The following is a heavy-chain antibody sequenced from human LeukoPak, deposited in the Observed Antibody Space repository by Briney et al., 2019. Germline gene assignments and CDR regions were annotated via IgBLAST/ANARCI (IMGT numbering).Heavy chain of an antibody. CDR2: ISGSGGST. D-gene: IGHD2-2*02. J-gene: IGHJ6*04. CDR1: GFTFSSYA. Sequence: GGSLRLSCAASGFTFSSYAMSWVRQAPGKGLEWVSAISGSGGSTYYADSVKGRFTISRDNSKNTLYLQMNSLRAEDTAVYYCASLVVPAAIRGSIRDVWGKGTTVTVSS. V-gene: IGHV3-23*01. CDR3: ASLVVPAAIRGSIRDV.